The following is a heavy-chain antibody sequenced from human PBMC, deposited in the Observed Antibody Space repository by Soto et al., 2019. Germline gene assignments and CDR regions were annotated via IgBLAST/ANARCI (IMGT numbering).Heavy chain of an antibody. CDR1: GFTFSSYS. D-gene: IGHD3-10*02. J-gene: IGHJ3*02. V-gene: IGHV3-21*01. CDR2: ISSRSSYI. Sequence: EVQLVESGGGLVKPGGSLRLSCAASGFTFSSYSMNWVRQAPGKGLEWVSSISSRSSYIYYADLVKGRFTISRDNAKNSLCLQVNSLRAESTAVYYCAFACSGCYSNVPDAFHIWCQGTMVTVSS. CDR3: AFACSGCYSNVPDAFHI.